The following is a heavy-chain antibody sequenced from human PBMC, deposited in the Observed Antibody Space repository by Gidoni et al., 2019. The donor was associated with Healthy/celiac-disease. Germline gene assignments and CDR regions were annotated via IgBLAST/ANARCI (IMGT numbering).Heavy chain of an antibody. CDR1: AYTFTSYY. CDR3: ARGALRLGELSSYYFDY. J-gene: IGHJ4*02. Sequence: QVQLVQSGAEVKKPGASVKVSCKASAYTFTSYYMHWVRQAPGQGLEWMGLINPSGGSTSYAQKFQGRVTMTRDTSTSTVYMELSSLRSEDTAVYYCARGALRLGELSSYYFDYWGQGTLVTVSS. V-gene: IGHV1-46*01. CDR2: INPSGGST. D-gene: IGHD3-16*02.